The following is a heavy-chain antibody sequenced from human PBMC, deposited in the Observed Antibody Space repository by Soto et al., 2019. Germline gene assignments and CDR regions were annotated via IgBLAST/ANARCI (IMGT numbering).Heavy chain of an antibody. Sequence: QVQLQESGPGLVKPSQTLSLTCTVSGGSISSGGYYWSWIRQHPGKGLEWIGYLYYSGSTYYNPSLKSRVTIAEDTAKNPFALKLSSVTAADTAVYYCARSGGTMGRGEIPPFDYWGQGTLVTVSS. J-gene: IGHJ4*02. CDR2: LYYSGST. D-gene: IGHD3-10*01. CDR1: GGSISSGGYY. CDR3: ARSGGTMGRGEIPPFDY. V-gene: IGHV4-31*03.